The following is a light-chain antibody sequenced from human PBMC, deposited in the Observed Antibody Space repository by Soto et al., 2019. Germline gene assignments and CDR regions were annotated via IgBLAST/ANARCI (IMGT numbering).Light chain of an antibody. J-gene: IGKJ1*01. CDR1: HSVGTN. CDR2: GAS. CDR3: QQYNNWPTWT. Sequence: MTQSPDTLSVSPGDRVTLSCRASHSVGTNLAWYQQKPGQAPRLLIYGASARATDVPVRFSGSWAWTEFNLTISSLQFEDFAIYYCQQYNNWPTWTFGPGTRVEIK. V-gene: IGKV3-15*01.